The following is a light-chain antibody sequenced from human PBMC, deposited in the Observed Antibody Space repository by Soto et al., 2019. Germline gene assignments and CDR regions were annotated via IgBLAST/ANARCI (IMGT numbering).Light chain of an antibody. Sequence: DIQMTQSPSTLSASVGDRVTITCRASQSISSWLAWYQQKPGKAPKLLIYDASSLESGDPSRFSGSGSGTEFTLTISSLQPDDFATYYCQQYNSYWTFGEGTKVEI. CDR1: QSISSW. J-gene: IGKJ1*01. V-gene: IGKV1-5*01. CDR2: DAS. CDR3: QQYNSYWT.